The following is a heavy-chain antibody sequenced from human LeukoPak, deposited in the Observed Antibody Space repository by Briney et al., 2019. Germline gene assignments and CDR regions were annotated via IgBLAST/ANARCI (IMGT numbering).Heavy chain of an antibody. D-gene: IGHD3-3*01. CDR1: GGSVSSGSYY. J-gene: IGHJ4*02. Sequence: PSETLSLTCTVSGGSVSSGSYYWSWIRQPPGKGLEWIGYIYYSGSTNYNPSLKSRVTISVDTSKNQFSLKLSSVTAADTAVYYCARTKRFWSGYYITHFDYWGQGTLVTVPS. CDR2: IYYSGST. CDR3: ARTKRFWSGYYITHFDY. V-gene: IGHV4-61*01.